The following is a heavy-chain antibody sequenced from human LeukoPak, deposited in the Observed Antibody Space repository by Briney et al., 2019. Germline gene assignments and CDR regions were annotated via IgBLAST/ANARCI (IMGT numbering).Heavy chain of an antibody. CDR1: GGSFSGYY. CDR2: INHSGST. D-gene: IGHD2-2*01. Sequence: SETLSLTCAVYGGSFSGYYWSWIRQPPGKGLEWIGEINHSGSTNYDPSLKSRVTISVGTSKNQFSLKLSSVTAADTAVYYCARGPEDIVVVPAALNWFDPWGQGTLVTVSS. V-gene: IGHV4-34*01. J-gene: IGHJ5*02. CDR3: ARGPEDIVVVPAALNWFDP.